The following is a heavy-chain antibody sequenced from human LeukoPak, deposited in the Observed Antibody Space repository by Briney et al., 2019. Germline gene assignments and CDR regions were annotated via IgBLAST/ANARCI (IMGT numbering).Heavy chain of an antibody. D-gene: IGHD6-13*01. CDR2: ISYDGSNK. V-gene: IGHV3-30*18. J-gene: IGHJ6*04. CDR1: GFTFSSYA. CDR3: AKGGPFGGIATNYYYYGMDV. Sequence: PGGSLRLSCAASGFTFSSYAMSWVRQAPGKGLEWVAVISYDGSNKYYADSVKGRFTISRDNSKNTLYLQMNSLRAEDTAVYYCAKGGPFGGIATNYYYYGMDVWGKGTTVTVSS.